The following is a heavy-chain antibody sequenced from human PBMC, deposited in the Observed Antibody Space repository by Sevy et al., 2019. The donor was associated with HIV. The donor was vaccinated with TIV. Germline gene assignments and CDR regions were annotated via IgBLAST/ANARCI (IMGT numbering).Heavy chain of an antibody. J-gene: IGHJ3*02. D-gene: IGHD3-22*01. CDR2: IYYSGST. Sequence: SETLSLTCTVSGGSISSGGYYWSWIRQHPGKGLEWIGYIYYSGSTYYNPSLKSRVTISVDTSKNQFSLKLSSVTAADTAVYYYARDGNYYDSSGHDAFDIWGQGTMVTVSS. CDR1: GGSISSGGYY. V-gene: IGHV4-31*03. CDR3: ARDGNYYDSSGHDAFDI.